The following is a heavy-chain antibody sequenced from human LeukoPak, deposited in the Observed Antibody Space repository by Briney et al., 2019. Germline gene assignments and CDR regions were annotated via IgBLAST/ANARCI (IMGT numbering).Heavy chain of an antibody. J-gene: IGHJ4*02. D-gene: IGHD5-24*01. CDR2: INSDGSST. Sequence: PGGSLRLPCAASGFTFSSYWMHWVRQAPGKGLRWVSRINSDGSSTSYADSVKGRFTIPRDNAKNTLYLQMNSLRAEDTAVYYCARDRDGYNSFDYWGQGTLVTVSS. CDR3: ARDRDGYNSFDY. V-gene: IGHV3-74*01. CDR1: GFTFSSYW.